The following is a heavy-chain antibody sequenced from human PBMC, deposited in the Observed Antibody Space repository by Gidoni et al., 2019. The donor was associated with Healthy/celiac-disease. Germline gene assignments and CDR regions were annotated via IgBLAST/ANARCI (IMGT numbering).Heavy chain of an antibody. V-gene: IGHV4-39*01. J-gene: IGHJ4*02. CDR1: GGSISSSSYY. CDR2: IYYSVST. D-gene: IGHD4-17*01. CDR3: ARQFLAGGSDYGDYDRFYY. Sequence: QLQLQESGPGLVKPSETVSLTCTVSGGSISSSSYYWGWIRQPPGKGLEWIGSIYYSVSTYYNPSLKSRVTISVDTSKNQFSLKLSSVTAADTAVYYCARQFLAGGSDYGDYDRFYYWGQGTLVTVSS.